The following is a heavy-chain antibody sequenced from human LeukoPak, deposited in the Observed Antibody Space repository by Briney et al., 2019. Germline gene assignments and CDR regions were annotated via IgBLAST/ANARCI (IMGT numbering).Heavy chain of an antibody. J-gene: IGHJ6*02. CDR3: AREAYYDSSGLDYYGMDV. D-gene: IGHD3-22*01. V-gene: IGHV3-21*01. Sequence: PGGSLRLSCAAXGXXFSXXSMNWVRXAPGKXLEWXXSXSSSSSYIYYADSVKGRFTISRDNAKNSLYLQMNSLRAEDTAVYYCAREAYYDSSGLDYYGMDVWGQGTTVTVSS. CDR1: GXXFSXXS. CDR2: XSSSSSYI.